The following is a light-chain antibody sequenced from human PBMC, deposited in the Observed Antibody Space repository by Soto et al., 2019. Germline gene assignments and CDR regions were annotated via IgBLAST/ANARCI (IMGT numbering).Light chain of an antibody. V-gene: IGKV3-11*01. J-gene: IGKJ1*01. CDR3: QQRSKMPLT. Sequence: ELVLTQSPATVSVSPGERATLSCRVSQSVSSYLAWYQQKPGQAPRLLIYDASNRATGIPARFSGTGSETDFTLTISSLEPEDFAIYYCQQRSKMPLTFGHGTKV. CDR1: QSVSSY. CDR2: DAS.